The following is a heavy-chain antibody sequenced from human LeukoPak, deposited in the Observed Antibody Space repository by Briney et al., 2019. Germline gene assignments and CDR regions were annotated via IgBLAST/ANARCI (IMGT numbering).Heavy chain of an antibody. Sequence: GASVKVSCKASGYTFTGYYMHWVRQAPGQGLEWMGWINPNSGGTNYAQKFQGRVTITADESTSTAYMELSSLRSEDTAVYYCARDHAAGWELPLNWFDPWGQGTLVTVSS. CDR1: GYTFTGYY. CDR2: INPNSGGT. CDR3: ARDHAAGWELPLNWFDP. J-gene: IGHJ5*02. V-gene: IGHV1-2*02. D-gene: IGHD1-26*01.